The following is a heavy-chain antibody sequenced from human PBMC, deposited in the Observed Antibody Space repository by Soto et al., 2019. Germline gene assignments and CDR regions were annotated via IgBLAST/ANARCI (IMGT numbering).Heavy chain of an antibody. D-gene: IGHD2-2*01. CDR3: ARGGHGNDIVVVPAASGYYYYGMDV. V-gene: IGHV1-2*04. Sequence: ASVKVSCKASGYTFTGYYMHWVRQAPGQGLEWMGWINPNSGGTNYAQKFQGWVTMTRDTSISTAYMELSRLRSDDTAVYYCARGGHGNDIVVVPAASGYYYYGMDVWGQGTTVTVS. J-gene: IGHJ6*02. CDR1: GYTFTGYY. CDR2: INPNSGGT.